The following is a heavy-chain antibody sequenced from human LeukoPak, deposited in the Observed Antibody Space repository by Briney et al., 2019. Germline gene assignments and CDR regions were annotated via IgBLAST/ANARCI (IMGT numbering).Heavy chain of an antibody. CDR3: ASVDTAMDFDY. CDR2: IYYSGST. J-gene: IGHJ4*02. CDR1: GGSISSYY. Sequence: SETLSLTCTVSGGSISSYYWSWIRQPPGKGLEWIGYIYYSGSTNYNPSLKSRVTISVDTSKNQFSLKLSSATAADTAVYYCASVDTAMDFDYWGQGTLVTVSS. D-gene: IGHD5-18*01. V-gene: IGHV4-59*01.